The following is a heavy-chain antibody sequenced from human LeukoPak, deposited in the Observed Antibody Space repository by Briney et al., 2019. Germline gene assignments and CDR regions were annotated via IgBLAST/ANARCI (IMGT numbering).Heavy chain of an antibody. CDR2: ISSSSSTI. V-gene: IGHV3-48*01. CDR3: ARDGAYYYYYYMDV. D-gene: IGHD3-16*01. CDR1: GFSFSSYW. J-gene: IGHJ6*03. Sequence: PGGSLRLSCAASGFSFSSYWMKWVRQDPGKGLEWVSYISSSSSTIYYADSVKGRFTISRDNAKNSLYLQMNSLRAEDTAVYYCARDGAYYYYYYMDVWGKGTTVTVSS.